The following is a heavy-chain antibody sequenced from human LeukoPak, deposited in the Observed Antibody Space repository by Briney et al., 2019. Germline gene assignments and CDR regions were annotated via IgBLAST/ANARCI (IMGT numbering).Heavy chain of an antibody. J-gene: IGHJ5*02. V-gene: IGHV4-30-4*08. CDR1: GGSISSGDYY. Sequence: SQTLSLTCTVSGGSISSGDYYWSWIRQPPGKGLEWIGYIYYSGSTYYNPSLKSRVTISVVTSKNQFSMKLSSVTAADTAVYYCARVGRIMITFGGAINWFDPWGQGTLVTVSS. D-gene: IGHD3-16*01. CDR2: IYYSGST. CDR3: ARVGRIMITFGGAINWFDP.